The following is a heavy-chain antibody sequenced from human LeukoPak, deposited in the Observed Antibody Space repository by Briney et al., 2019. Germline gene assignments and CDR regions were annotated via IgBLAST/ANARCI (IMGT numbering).Heavy chain of an antibody. CDR1: GFTFSNAW. V-gene: IGHV3-15*01. CDR2: IKSKTDGGTT. D-gene: IGHD5-18*01. J-gene: IGHJ4*02. CDR3: TTGVFFGYSYVGTYYFDY. Sequence: EGSLRLSCAASGFTFSNAWMSWVRQAPGKGLEWVGRIKSKTDGGTTDYAAPVKGRFTISRDDSKNTLYLQMNSLKTEDTAVYYCTTGVFFGYSYVGTYYFDYWGQGTLVTVSS.